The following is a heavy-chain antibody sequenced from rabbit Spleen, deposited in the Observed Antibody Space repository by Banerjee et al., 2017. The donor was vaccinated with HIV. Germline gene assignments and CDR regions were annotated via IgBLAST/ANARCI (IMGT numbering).Heavy chain of an antibody. V-gene: IGHV1S40*01. CDR1: GFSFSSDYY. CDR2: VAGSSSGFT. Sequence: QSLEESGGDLVKPGASLTLTWTASGFSFSSDYYICWVRQAPGKGLEWISCVAGSSSGFTYSATWAKGRFTISKTSSTTVTLQMTSLTAADTATYFCARDPGTSFSSYGMDLWGPGTLVPFS. D-gene: IGHD7-1*01. CDR3: ARDPGTSFSSYGMDL. J-gene: IGHJ6*01.